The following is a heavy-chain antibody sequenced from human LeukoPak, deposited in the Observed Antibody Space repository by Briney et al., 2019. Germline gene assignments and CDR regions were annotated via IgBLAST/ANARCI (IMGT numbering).Heavy chain of an antibody. CDR2: INHSGST. Sequence: SETLSLTCAVYGGSFSGYYWSWIRQPPGKGLEWIGEINHSGSTNYNPSLKSRVTISVDTSKNQFSLKLSSVTAADTAVYYCASGIAAAGIKLDYWGQGTLVTVSS. CDR3: ASGIAAAGIKLDY. V-gene: IGHV4-34*01. CDR1: GGSFSGYY. D-gene: IGHD6-13*01. J-gene: IGHJ4*02.